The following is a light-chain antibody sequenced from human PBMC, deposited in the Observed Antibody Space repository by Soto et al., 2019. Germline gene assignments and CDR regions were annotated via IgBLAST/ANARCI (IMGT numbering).Light chain of an antibody. CDR1: HSVRTN. V-gene: IGKV3-15*01. Sequence: VMTQSPATLSVSPGDRATLSCTASHSVRTNVAWYQHQPGQPPRLLISGASTMATGIAGRFSGSGSGTEFTPTISSLQSEDVAIYYCHQYNNWPPETFGQGTRVEIK. CDR2: GAS. CDR3: HQYNNWPPET. J-gene: IGKJ1*01.